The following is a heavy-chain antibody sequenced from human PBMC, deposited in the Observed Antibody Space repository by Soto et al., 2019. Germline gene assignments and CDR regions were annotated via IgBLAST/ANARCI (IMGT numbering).Heavy chain of an antibody. V-gene: IGHV3-30-3*01. CDR2: ISYDGNSQ. D-gene: IGHD3-22*01. CDR3: ARDKSYYDSSGYARYYYYGMDV. CDR1: GSLFNTYA. Sequence: PGGSLRLSCAASGSLFNTYAMQWVRQAPGKGLEWVAVISYDGNSQDYADSVKGRFTISRDNSKNTLYLQMNSLRAEDTAVYYCARDKSYYDSSGYARYYYYGMDVWGQGTTVTVSS. J-gene: IGHJ6*02.